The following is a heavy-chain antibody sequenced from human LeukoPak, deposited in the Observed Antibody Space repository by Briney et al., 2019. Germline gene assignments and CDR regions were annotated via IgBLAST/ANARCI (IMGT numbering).Heavy chain of an antibody. CDR1: GYTLTELS. D-gene: IGHD3-10*01. Sequence: ASVKVSCKVSGYTLTELSMHWVRQAPGKGLEWMGRFDPEDGETLYAQKFQGRVTMTADTSTDTAYMELSSLRSEDTAVYYCATEGKMVRGLYTDFWGQGTLVTVSS. CDR3: ATEGKMVRGLYTDF. J-gene: IGHJ4*02. CDR2: FDPEDGET. V-gene: IGHV1-24*01.